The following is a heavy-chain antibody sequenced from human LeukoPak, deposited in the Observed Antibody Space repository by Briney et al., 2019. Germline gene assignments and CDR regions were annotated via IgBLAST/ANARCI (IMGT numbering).Heavy chain of an antibody. CDR1: GGSFSGYY. D-gene: IGHD3/OR15-3a*01. J-gene: IGHJ4*02. Sequence: ASETLSLTCAVYGGSFSGYYWSCIRQPPGKGLEWIGEINHSGSTNYNPSLKSRVTISVDTSKNQFSLKLSSVTAADTAVYYCARKGFIGLALDYWGQGTLVTVSS. CDR2: INHSGST. V-gene: IGHV4-34*01. CDR3: ARKGFIGLALDY.